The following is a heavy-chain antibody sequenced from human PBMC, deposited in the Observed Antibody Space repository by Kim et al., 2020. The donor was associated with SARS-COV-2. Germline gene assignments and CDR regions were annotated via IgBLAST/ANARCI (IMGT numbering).Heavy chain of an antibody. Sequence: GGSLRLSCAASGFSFSSYWMHWVRQAPGKGLVWVSRINSNGSSTSYADSVKGRFTISRDNAKNTLYLQMNSLRAEDTAVYYCARYLGLTYTVGWGQGTLVTVSS. CDR3: ARYLGLTYTVG. CDR1: GFSFSSYW. D-gene: IGHD2-2*02. J-gene: IGHJ4*02. V-gene: IGHV3-74*01. CDR2: INSNGSST.